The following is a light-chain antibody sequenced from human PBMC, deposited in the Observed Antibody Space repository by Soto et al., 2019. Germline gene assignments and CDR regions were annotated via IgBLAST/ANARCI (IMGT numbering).Light chain of an antibody. CDR3: SSYTSSSPNVV. J-gene: IGLJ2*01. V-gene: IGLV2-14*01. Sequence: QSALTQPASVSGSPGQSITISCTGTSSDVGNYNYVSWYQQHPGKAPKLMIYDVSNRPSGVSNRFSGSKSGNTASLTISGRQAEDEADYYCSSYTSSSPNVVFGGGTKLTVL. CDR2: DVS. CDR1: SSDVGNYNY.